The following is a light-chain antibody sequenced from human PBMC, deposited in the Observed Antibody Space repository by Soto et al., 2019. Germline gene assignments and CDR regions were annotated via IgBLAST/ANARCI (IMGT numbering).Light chain of an antibody. CDR1: QRISTN. Sequence: IVMTQSPATLSVSPGERATLSCKASQRISTNLAWYQRKPGQTPRLLIYGASNRATDIPARFSGSGSGTEFTLTISSLQSEDFAVFFCQQYHDWPLTFRGGTKVDIK. CDR2: GAS. J-gene: IGKJ4*01. CDR3: QQYHDWPLT. V-gene: IGKV3-15*01.